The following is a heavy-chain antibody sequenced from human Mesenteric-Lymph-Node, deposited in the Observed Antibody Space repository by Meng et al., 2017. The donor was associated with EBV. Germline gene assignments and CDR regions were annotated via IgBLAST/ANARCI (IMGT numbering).Heavy chain of an antibody. CDR3: ARVHDILTGYSPIDY. J-gene: IGHJ4*02. Sequence: QGRVWQFGAGGKKPGASWKVSSKASGDTFTNHYMHWVRQAPGQGLEWMGLINPSGGSTSYAQKFQDRVTMTRDTSTSTVYMELSSLRSEDTAVYYCARVHDILTGYSPIDYWGQGTLVTVSS. CDR2: INPSGGST. V-gene: IGHV1-46*01. D-gene: IGHD3-9*01. CDR1: GDTFTNHY.